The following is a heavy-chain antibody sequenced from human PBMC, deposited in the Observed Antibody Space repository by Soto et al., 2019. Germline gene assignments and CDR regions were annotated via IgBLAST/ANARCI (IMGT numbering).Heavy chain of an antibody. D-gene: IGHD3-22*01. Sequence: QPXGWLRGSGAASGCTFSSYAMSGVRQAPGKGLEWVSAISGSGGSTYYADSVKGRFTISRDNSKNTLYLQMNSLRAEDTAVYYCAKDDALVTHYYYDSSGYPYRFDPWGQGTLVTVSS. CDR1: GCTFSSYA. J-gene: IGHJ5*02. CDR3: AKDDALVTHYYYDSSGYPYRFDP. V-gene: IGHV3-23*01. CDR2: ISGSGGST.